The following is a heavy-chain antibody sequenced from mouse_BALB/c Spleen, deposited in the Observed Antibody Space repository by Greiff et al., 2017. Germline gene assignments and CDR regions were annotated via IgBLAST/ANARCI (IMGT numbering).Heavy chain of an antibody. Sequence: EVQGVESGGGLVKPGGSLKLSCAASGFTFSSYAMSWVRQTPEKRLEWVASISSGGSTYYPDSVKGRFTISRDNARNILYLQMSSLRSEDTAMYYCARGRGIYLDYWGQGTTLTVSS. CDR1: GFTFSSYA. CDR3: ARGRGIYLDY. V-gene: IGHV5-6-5*01. CDR2: ISSGGST. J-gene: IGHJ2*01.